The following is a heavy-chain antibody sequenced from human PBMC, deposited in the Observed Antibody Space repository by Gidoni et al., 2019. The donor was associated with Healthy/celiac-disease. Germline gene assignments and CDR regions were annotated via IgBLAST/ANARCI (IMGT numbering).Heavy chain of an antibody. V-gene: IGHV3-23*01. Sequence: EVQLLESGGGLVQPGGSLRLSCAASGFTFSSSAMSWVRQAPGKGLEWVAAISGSGGSTYYADSVKGRFTISRDNSKNTLYLQMNSLRAEDTAVYYCAKGGYYYDSSGFPADAFDIWGQGTMVTVSS. J-gene: IGHJ3*02. CDR3: AKGGYYYDSSGFPADAFDI. CDR1: GFTFSSSA. CDR2: ISGSGGST. D-gene: IGHD3-22*01.